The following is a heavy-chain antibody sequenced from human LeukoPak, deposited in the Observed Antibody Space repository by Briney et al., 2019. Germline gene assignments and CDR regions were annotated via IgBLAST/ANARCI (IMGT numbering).Heavy chain of an antibody. Sequence: GGSLRLSCEASGFNVSSNYMTWVRQAPGKGLEWVSLIYGDGTTDYADSVKGRFHISRDNSKNMLYLQMNSLRAEDTAVYYCARVLGGDYVGYFDYWGQGTLVTVPS. CDR2: IYGDGTT. V-gene: IGHV3-53*01. CDR1: GFNVSSNY. J-gene: IGHJ4*02. CDR3: ARVLGGDYVGYFDY. D-gene: IGHD4-17*01.